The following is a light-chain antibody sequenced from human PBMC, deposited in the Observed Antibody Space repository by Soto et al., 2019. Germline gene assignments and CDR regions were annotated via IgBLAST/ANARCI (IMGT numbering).Light chain of an antibody. CDR3: QQYDTSSRE. V-gene: IGKV1-5*03. CDR2: KAS. Sequence: DIQMTQSPSTLSASVGDRVTITCRASQSISDWLAWYQQKPGEAPKLLIYKASSLESGVPSRFSGSGSGTEFTLTINSLQPDDSTTYYCQQYDTSSREFGQGTKVDIK. CDR1: QSISDW. J-gene: IGKJ1*01.